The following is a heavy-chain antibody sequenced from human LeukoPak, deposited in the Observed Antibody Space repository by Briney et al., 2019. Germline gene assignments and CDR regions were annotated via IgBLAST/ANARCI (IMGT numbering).Heavy chain of an antibody. D-gene: IGHD5-18*01. V-gene: IGHV4-59*01. Sequence: PSETLSLTCTVSGDSISGYYWTWIRQPPRKGLEWIRYIYDSGSTKYNPSLRSRVTISFDTSSKQFSLRLSSVTAADTAVYYCARDRGYSYAFDIWGQGTMVTVSS. CDR2: IYDSGST. CDR1: GDSISGYY. J-gene: IGHJ3*02. CDR3: ARDRGYSYAFDI.